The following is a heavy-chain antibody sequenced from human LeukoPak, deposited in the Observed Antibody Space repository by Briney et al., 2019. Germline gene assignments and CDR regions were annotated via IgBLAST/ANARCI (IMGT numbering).Heavy chain of an antibody. D-gene: IGHD1-26*01. J-gene: IGHJ4*02. CDR3: ARILVTSSGGSYDY. CDR1: GFSLSTSGMC. Sequence: SGPALVKPTQTLTLTCTFSGFSLSTSGMCVSWIRQPPGKALEWLARIDWDDDKYYSTSLKTRPTISKDTSKNQVVLTMTNMDPVDTATYYCARILVTSSGGSYDYWGQGTLVTVSS. CDR2: IDWDDDK. V-gene: IGHV2-70*11.